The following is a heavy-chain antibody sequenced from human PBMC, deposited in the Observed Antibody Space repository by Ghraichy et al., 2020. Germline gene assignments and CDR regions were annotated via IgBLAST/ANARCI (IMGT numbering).Heavy chain of an antibody. CDR1: GFTFSSYS. J-gene: IGHJ4*02. V-gene: IGHV3-21*01. CDR3: ARDRDYGGKIDY. D-gene: IGHD4-23*01. Sequence: GGSLRLSCAASGFTFSSYSMNWVRQAPGKGLEWVSSISSSSSYIYYADSVKGRFTISRDNAKNSLYLQMNSLRAEDTAVYYCARDRDYGGKIDYWGQGTLVTVSS. CDR2: ISSSSSYI.